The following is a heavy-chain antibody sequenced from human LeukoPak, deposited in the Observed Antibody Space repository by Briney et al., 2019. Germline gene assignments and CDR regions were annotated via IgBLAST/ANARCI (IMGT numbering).Heavy chain of an antibody. CDR3: ARVSRSLWYRELEVDY. CDR1: GFTFSSYA. V-gene: IGHV3-30*04. CDR2: ISYDGSNK. Sequence: PGGSLRLSCAASGFTFSSYAMHWVRQAPGKGLEWVAVISYDGSNKYYADSVKGRFTISRDNSKNTLYLQMNSLRAEDTAVYYCARVSRSLWYRELEVDYWGQGTLVTVSS. J-gene: IGHJ4*02. D-gene: IGHD3-10*01.